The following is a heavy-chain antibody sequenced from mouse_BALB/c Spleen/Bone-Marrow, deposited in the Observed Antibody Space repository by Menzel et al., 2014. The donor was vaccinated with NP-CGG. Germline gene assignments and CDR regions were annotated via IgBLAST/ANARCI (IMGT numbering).Heavy chain of an antibody. Sequence: QVQLQQSGAELVKPGASVKLSCKASGYTFTSYYMYWVKQRPGQGLEWIGEINPSNGGTNFNEKFKSKATLTVDKSSSTAYMQLSRLTAEDSAVYYCTREGDSPFAYWGQGTLVNVSA. D-gene: IGHD2-13*01. J-gene: IGHJ3*01. V-gene: IGHV1S81*02. CDR3: TREGDSPFAY. CDR1: GYTFTSYY. CDR2: INPSNGGT.